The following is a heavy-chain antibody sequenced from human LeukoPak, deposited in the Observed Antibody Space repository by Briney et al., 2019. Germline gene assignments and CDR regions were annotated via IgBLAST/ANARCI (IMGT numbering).Heavy chain of an antibody. Sequence: GGSLRLSCTASGFTFGDYAMSWFRQAPGKGLEWVGFIRSKAYGGTTEYAASVKGRFTISRDDSKSIAYLQMNGLKTEDTAVYYCTRDPRWFGEFDIWGQGTMVTVSS. D-gene: IGHD3-10*01. CDR1: GFTFGDYA. CDR3: TRDPRWFGEFDI. CDR2: IRSKAYGGTT. J-gene: IGHJ3*02. V-gene: IGHV3-49*03.